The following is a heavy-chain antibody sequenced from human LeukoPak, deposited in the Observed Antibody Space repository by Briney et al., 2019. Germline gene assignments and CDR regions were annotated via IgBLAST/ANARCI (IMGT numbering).Heavy chain of an antibody. V-gene: IGHV1-18*01. CDR1: GYTFTNYD. D-gene: IGHD2-15*01. Sequence: ASVTVSCKTSGYTFTNYDIYWVRQAPGQGLEGMGWISGYTGDTKYAQILQGRFTVTTDTSTSTAYMELRSLTYDDTAVYYCARAGYCGDGGCRGGSAFDVWGQGTMVTVSS. CDR3: ARAGYCGDGGCRGGSAFDV. CDR2: ISGYTGDT. J-gene: IGHJ3*01.